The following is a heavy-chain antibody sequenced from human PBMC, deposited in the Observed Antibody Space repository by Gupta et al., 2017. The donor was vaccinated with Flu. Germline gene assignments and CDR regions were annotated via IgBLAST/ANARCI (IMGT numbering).Heavy chain of an antibody. V-gene: IGHV4-39*01. D-gene: IGHD3-22*01. CDR3: ARGYDSSGYPPSAFDI. CDR1: GGSISSSSYY. Sequence: QLQLQESGPGLVKPSETLSLTCTVSGGSISSSSYYWGWIRQPPGKGLEWIGSIYYSGSTYYNPSLKSRVTISVDTSKNQFSLKLSSVTAADTAVYYCARGYDSSGYPPSAFDIWGQGTMVTVSS. CDR2: IYYSGST. J-gene: IGHJ3*02.